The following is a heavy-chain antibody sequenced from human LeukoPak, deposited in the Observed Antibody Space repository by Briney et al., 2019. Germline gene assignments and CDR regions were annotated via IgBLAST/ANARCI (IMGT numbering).Heavy chain of an antibody. CDR1: GGSISSYY. D-gene: IGHD3-3*01. CDR3: ATWFKPYYDFWSGFLSADYYYYGMDV. Sequence: PSETLSLTCTVSGGSISSYYWSWIRQPPGKGLEWIGYIYYSGSTNYNPSLKSRVTISVDTSKNQFSLKLSSVTAADTAVYYCATWFKPYYDFWSGFLSADYYYYGMDVWGQGTTVTVSS. V-gene: IGHV4-59*12. CDR2: IYYSGST. J-gene: IGHJ6*02.